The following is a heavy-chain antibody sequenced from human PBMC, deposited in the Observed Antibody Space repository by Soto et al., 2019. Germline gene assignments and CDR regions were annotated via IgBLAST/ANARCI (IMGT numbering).Heavy chain of an antibody. Sequence: QMPLVQSGPEVKKPGTSVKVSCKASGFTFTSSAVQWVRQARGQRLEWIGWIVVGSGNTNYAKKFQERVTITRDMSTSTAYMELSSLRSEDTAVYYCAVSTPGSSGTTYYYYGMDVWGQGTTVTVSS. V-gene: IGHV1-58*01. CDR3: AVSTPGSSGTTYYYYGMDV. D-gene: IGHD6-19*01. CDR2: IVVGSGNT. CDR1: GFTFTSSA. J-gene: IGHJ6*02.